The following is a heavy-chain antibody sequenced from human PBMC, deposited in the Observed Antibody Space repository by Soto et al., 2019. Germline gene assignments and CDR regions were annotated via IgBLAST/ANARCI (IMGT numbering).Heavy chain of an antibody. Sequence: PGGSLRLSCAASGFTFSSYWMSWVRQAPGKGLEWVANIKQDGSEKYYVDSVKGRFTISRDNAKNSLYLQMNSLRAEDTAVYYCARDRQQLLELLRNWLDPWGQGTLVTVSS. V-gene: IGHV3-7*03. D-gene: IGHD1-7*01. CDR1: GFTFSSYW. J-gene: IGHJ5*02. CDR3: ARDRQQLLELLRNWLDP. CDR2: IKQDGSEK.